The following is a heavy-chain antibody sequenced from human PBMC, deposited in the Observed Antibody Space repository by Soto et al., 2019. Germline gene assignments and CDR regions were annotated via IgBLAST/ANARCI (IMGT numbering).Heavy chain of an antibody. CDR2: MSPNNGNT. CDR1: GYTFSTFG. J-gene: IGHJ5*02. D-gene: IGHD1-26*01. Sequence: QVQLVQSGAEVKKPGASVKVSCNASGYTFSTFGISWVRQAPGHGLEWMGWMSPNNGNTNYARKFQGRVTMTTDTSTRTAYMELRSLKSDDTAVYYCARDPGGATGFDPWGRGTLVTVSS. V-gene: IGHV1-18*04. CDR3: ARDPGGATGFDP.